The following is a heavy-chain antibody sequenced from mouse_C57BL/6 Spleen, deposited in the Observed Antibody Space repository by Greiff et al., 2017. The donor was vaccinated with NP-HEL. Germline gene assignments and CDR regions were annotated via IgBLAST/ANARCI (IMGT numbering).Heavy chain of an antibody. CDR1: GYTFTDYA. D-gene: IGHD2-4*01. J-gene: IGHJ1*03. V-gene: IGHV1-67*01. CDR2: ISTYYVDA. CDR3: ARGAYYDYSPDFDV. Sequence: VKLVESGPELVRPGVSVKISCKGSGYTFTDYAMHWVQQSHAKSLEWIGVISTYYVDASNNQKFQDKATMTVDKSSITAYMELARLTSEDSAVYYCARGAYYDYSPDFDVWGTGTTVTVSS.